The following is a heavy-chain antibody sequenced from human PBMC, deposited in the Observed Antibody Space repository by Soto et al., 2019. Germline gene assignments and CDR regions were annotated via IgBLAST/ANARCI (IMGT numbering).Heavy chain of an antibody. Sequence: GGSLRLSCAASGFTFSSYAMSWVRQAPGKGLEWVSAISGSGGSTYYADSVKGRFTISRDNSKNTLYLQMNSLRAEDTAVYYCAKDPHLVGATKEDYWGQGTLVTVSS. V-gene: IGHV3-23*01. CDR3: AKDPHLVGATKEDY. CDR2: ISGSGGST. CDR1: GFTFSSYA. D-gene: IGHD1-26*01. J-gene: IGHJ4*02.